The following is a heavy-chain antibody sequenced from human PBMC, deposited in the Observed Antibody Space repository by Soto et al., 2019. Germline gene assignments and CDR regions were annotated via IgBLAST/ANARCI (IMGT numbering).Heavy chain of an antibody. J-gene: IGHJ4*02. CDR2: ISGSGHNT. V-gene: IGHV3-23*01. CDR1: GFTFNNYA. Sequence: EVQLLESGGGLVQPGGSLRLSCAASGFTFNNYAMSWVRQAPGKGLEWVSLISGSGHNTYYADSVKGRFTISRDKSKNTMYLQMNSLRAEDTAVYYCARDLVAKPDYWGQGTLVTVSS. CDR3: ARDLVAKPDY. D-gene: IGHD2-21*01.